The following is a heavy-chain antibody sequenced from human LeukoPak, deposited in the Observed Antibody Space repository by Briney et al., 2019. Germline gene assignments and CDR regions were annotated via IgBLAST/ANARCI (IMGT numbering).Heavy chain of an antibody. J-gene: IGHJ3*02. D-gene: IGHD3-10*01. CDR3: ARRGPWFGEPRAFDI. CDR2: IYPGDSDT. Sequence: GESLKISCKGSGYSFTSYWIGWVRQMPGKGLEWMGIIYPGDSDTRYSPSFQGQVTISADKSISTAYLQWSSLKASDTAMYYCARRGPWFGEPRAFDIWGQGTMVSVSS. V-gene: IGHV5-51*01. CDR1: GYSFTSYW.